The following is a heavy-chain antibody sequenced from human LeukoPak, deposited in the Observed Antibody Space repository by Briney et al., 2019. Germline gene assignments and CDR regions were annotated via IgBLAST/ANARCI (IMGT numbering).Heavy chain of an antibody. Sequence: RPAETLSLTCSVSGVSISSYYWTWVRQPPGKGLEWVGYIDYSGSTNYNPSLKSRVTISVDTSKNQVSLKLNSVTAADTAVYYCATSVSSSWYYDYWGQGTLVTVSS. J-gene: IGHJ4*02. CDR3: ATSVSSSWYYDY. D-gene: IGHD6-13*01. CDR1: GVSISSYY. V-gene: IGHV4-59*08. CDR2: IDYSGST.